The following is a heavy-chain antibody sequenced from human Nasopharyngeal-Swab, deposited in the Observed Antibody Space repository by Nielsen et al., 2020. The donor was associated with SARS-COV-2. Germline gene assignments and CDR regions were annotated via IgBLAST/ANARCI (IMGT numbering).Heavy chain of an antibody. CDR1: GYTFTGYY. J-gene: IGHJ5*02. Sequence: ASVKVSCKASGYTFTGYYMHWVRQAPGQGLEWMGWINTNTGNPTYAQGFTGRFVFSLDTSVSTAYLQISSLKAEDTAVYYCARDPSTVLRFLEWLGDQQGWFDPWGQGTLVTVSS. CDR2: INTNTGNP. D-gene: IGHD3-3*01. CDR3: ARDPSTVLRFLEWLGDQQGWFDP. V-gene: IGHV7-4-1*02.